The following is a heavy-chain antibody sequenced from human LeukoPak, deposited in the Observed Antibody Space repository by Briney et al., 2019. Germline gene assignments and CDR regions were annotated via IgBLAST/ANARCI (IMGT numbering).Heavy chain of an antibody. V-gene: IGHV1-2*02. CDR1: GYTFTGYY. CDR2: INPNSGGT. CDR3: AKVGTREGYRHFDC. Sequence: GASVKVSCKASGYTFTGYYMHWVRQAPGQGLEWMGWINPNSGGTNYAQKFQGRVTMTRDTSISTTYMELSRLRSDDTAVYYCAKVGTREGYRHFDCWGQGTLVTVSS. D-gene: IGHD5-24*01. J-gene: IGHJ4*02.